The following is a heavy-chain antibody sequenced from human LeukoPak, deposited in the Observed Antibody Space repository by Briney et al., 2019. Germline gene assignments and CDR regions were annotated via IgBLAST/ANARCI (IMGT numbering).Heavy chain of an antibody. Sequence: SVTVSCKASGYTFTGYYMHWVRPAPGQGLEWMGRIIPILGIANYAQKFQGRVTITADKSTSTAYMELSSLRSEDTAVYYCASGEYYYYGMDVWGQGTTVTVSS. V-gene: IGHV1-69*02. CDR2: IIPILGIA. CDR1: GYTFTGYY. J-gene: IGHJ6*02. D-gene: IGHD4-17*01. CDR3: ASGEYYYYGMDV.